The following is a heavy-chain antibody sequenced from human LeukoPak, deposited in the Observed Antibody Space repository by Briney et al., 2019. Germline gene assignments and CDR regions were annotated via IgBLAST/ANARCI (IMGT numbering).Heavy chain of an antibody. CDR2: IYPTGST. V-gene: IGHV4-38-2*02. CDR3: ARDRAYNWNYGGWFDP. D-gene: IGHD1-7*01. CDR1: GYSISSGYY. Sequence: SETLSLTCTVSGYSISSGYYWGWIRQPPGKGLEWIGNIYPTGSTYYNPSLKSRVTISVDTSKNQFSLKLSSVTAADTAVYYCARDRAYNWNYGGWFDPWGQGTLVTVSS. J-gene: IGHJ5*02.